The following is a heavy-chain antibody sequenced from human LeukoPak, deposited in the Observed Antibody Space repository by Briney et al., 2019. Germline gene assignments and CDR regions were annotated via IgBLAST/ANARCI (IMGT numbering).Heavy chain of an antibody. V-gene: IGHV3-23*01. CDR1: GFTFSTYG. J-gene: IGHJ4*01. Sequence: GGSLRLSCAASGFTFSTYGMSCVRQAPGKGLEGVSAVGSDGINTAYADSVKGRFTISRDNSKNTLYLKLSSLRAEDTAVYYCANGLAAGSQYFGYWGNGTLVTVSS. D-gene: IGHD6-25*01. CDR3: ANGLAAGSQYFGY. CDR2: VGSDGINT.